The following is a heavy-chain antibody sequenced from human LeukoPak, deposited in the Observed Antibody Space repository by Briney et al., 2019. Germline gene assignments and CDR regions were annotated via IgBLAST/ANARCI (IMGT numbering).Heavy chain of an antibody. Sequence: PGGSLRLSCAASGFSFSDAWMSWVRQIPGKGLEWVGRIESKTDGGTTDYAAPVKGRFTISRDDSTNTLYLQMNSLKSEDTAVFYCAKDRSIAAGDDAFDIWGQGTMVTVSS. J-gene: IGHJ3*02. CDR2: IESKTDGGTT. CDR3: AKDRSIAAGDDAFDI. CDR1: GFSFSDAW. V-gene: IGHV3-15*04. D-gene: IGHD6-13*01.